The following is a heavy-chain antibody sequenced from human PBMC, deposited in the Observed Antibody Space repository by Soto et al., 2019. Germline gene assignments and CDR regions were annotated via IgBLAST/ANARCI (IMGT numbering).Heavy chain of an antibody. D-gene: IGHD3-10*01. CDR2: INPKSGGT. CDR1: GYTFTDNY. CDR3: ARAYYGSGRPKF. Sequence: SVKLSCEASGYTFTDNYLHWVRQAPGQGLEWMGWINPKSGGTDFAQRFQGRVTMTRDTAITTAYMELSRLRYDDTAVYYCARAYYGSGRPKFRGQGTPVIVSS. V-gene: IGHV1-2*02. J-gene: IGHJ4*02.